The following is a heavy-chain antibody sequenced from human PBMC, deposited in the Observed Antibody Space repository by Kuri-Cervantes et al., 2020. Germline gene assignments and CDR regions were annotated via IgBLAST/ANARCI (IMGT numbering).Heavy chain of an antibody. V-gene: IGHV1-2*02. Sequence: GGSLRLSCKASGYTFTGYYMHWVRQAPGQGLEWMGWINPNSGGTNYAQKFQGRVTMTRDTSISTAYMELSRLRSDDTAVCYCARVRLVRGVIMYGTAFDYWGQGTLVTVSS. D-gene: IGHD3-10*01. CDR1: GYTFTGYY. CDR3: ARVRLVRGVIMYGTAFDY. CDR2: INPNSGGT. J-gene: IGHJ4*02.